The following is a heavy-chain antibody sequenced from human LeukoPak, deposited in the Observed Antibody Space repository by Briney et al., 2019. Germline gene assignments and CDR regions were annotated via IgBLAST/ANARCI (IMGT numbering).Heavy chain of an antibody. CDR1: GFTFDDYA. J-gene: IGHJ6*03. CDR3: AKAAMRGYYYYYMDV. CDR2: ISWDGGST. V-gene: IGHV3-43D*03. D-gene: IGHD2-2*01. Sequence: GGSLRLSCAASGFTFDDYAMHWVRQAPGKGLEWVSLISWDGGSTCYADSVKGRFTISRDNSKNSLYLQMNSLRAEDTALYYCAKAAMRGYYYYYMDVWGKGTTVTVSS.